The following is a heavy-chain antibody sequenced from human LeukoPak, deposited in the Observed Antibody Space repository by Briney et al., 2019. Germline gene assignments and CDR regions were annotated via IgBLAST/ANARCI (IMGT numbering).Heavy chain of an antibody. J-gene: IGHJ4*02. Sequence: ASVKVSCKASGYTFTSYYMHWVRQAPGQGLEWMGWINPNSGGTNYAQKFQGRVTMTRDTSISTAYMELSRLRSDDTAVYYCARETYYYDSSGYPLDYWGQGTLVTVPS. CDR3: ARETYYYDSSGYPLDY. CDR2: INPNSGGT. D-gene: IGHD3-22*01. CDR1: GYTFTSYY. V-gene: IGHV1-2*02.